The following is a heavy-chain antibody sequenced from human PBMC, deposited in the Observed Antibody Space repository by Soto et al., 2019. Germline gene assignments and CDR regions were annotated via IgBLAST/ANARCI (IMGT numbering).Heavy chain of an antibody. Sequence: QVQLQESGPGLVKPSETLSLTCTVSGGSISSYYWSWIRQPPGKGLEWIGYIYYSGSTNYNPSLKSRVTISVDTSKNQFSLKLSSVTAADTAVYYCARALTTGDSAYWGQGTLVTVSS. CDR3: ARALTTGDSAY. D-gene: IGHD4-17*01. CDR2: IYYSGST. J-gene: IGHJ4*02. V-gene: IGHV4-59*01. CDR1: GGSISSYY.